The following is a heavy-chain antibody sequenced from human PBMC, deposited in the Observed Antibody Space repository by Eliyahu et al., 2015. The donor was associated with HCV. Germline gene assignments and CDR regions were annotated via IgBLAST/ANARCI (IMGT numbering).Heavy chain of an antibody. CDR3: ARVDGGHYGAYFDY. CDR2: IKQGGSEK. J-gene: IGHJ4*02. CDR1: GFTFSNYW. Sequence: EVQLVESGGGLVQPGGSLRLSCAASGFTFSNYWMTWVRQAPGKGLEWVANIKQGGSEKSYVDSVKGRFTISRDNAKNSLYLQMNSLRAEDTAVYYCARVDGGHYGAYFDYWGQGTLVTVSS. V-gene: IGHV3-7*01. D-gene: IGHD3-16*01.